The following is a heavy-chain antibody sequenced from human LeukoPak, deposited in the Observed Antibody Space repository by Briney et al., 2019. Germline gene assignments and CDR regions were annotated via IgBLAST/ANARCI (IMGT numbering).Heavy chain of an antibody. D-gene: IGHD3-10*02. CDR1: GFTFSDYS. CDR2: ISSSSTYI. CDR3: AELGITMIGGV. V-gene: IGHV3-21*01. Sequence: GGSLRLSCAASGFTFSDYSMNWVRQAPGKGLEWVSSISSSSTYIHYAHSVKGRFTISRDNAKNSLYLQMNSLRAEDTAVYYCAELGITMIGGVWGKGTTVTISS. J-gene: IGHJ6*04.